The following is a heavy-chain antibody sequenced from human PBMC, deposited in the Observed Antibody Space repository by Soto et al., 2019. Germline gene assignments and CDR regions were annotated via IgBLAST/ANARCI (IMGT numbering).Heavy chain of an antibody. Sequence: GGSLRLSCAASGFTFSSYGMHWVRQAPGKGLEWVAVISYDGSNKYHADSVKGRFTISRDNSKNTLYLQMNSLRAEDTAVYYCAKEGGTYYDFWSGPSRKSNWFDPWGQGTLVTVSS. CDR1: GFTFSSYG. CDR3: AKEGGTYYDFWSGPSRKSNWFDP. D-gene: IGHD3-3*01. J-gene: IGHJ5*02. V-gene: IGHV3-30*18. CDR2: ISYDGSNK.